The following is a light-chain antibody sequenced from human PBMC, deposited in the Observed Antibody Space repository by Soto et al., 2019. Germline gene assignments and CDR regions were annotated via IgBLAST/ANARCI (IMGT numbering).Light chain of an antibody. V-gene: IGLV2-14*01. CDR3: SSYTSSSPVV. J-gene: IGLJ2*01. Sequence: QSVLTQPASVSGSPGQSITISCTGTSSDVGGYNYVSWYQQHPGKAPKLMIYDVSNRPSEVSYRFSGSKSGNTASLTLSGLKADDEADYYCSSYTSSSPVVFGGGTKLTVL. CDR2: DVS. CDR1: SSDVGGYNY.